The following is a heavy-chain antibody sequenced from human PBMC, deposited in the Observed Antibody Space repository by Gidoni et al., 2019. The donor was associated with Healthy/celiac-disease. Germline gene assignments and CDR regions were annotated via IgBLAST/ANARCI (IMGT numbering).Heavy chain of an antibody. Sequence: EVQLVESGGGLVQPGGSLGLACDASGFSFGVYWMSWVPQAPGKGLEWVANIKQDGSEKYYVDSVKGRFTISRDNAKNSLYLQMNSLRAEDTAVYYCAREYLSQLWAPSNFDYWGQGTLVTVSS. J-gene: IGHJ4*02. CDR3: AREYLSQLWAPSNFDY. CDR1: GFSFGVYW. D-gene: IGHD5-18*01. V-gene: IGHV3-7*01. CDR2: IKQDGSEK.